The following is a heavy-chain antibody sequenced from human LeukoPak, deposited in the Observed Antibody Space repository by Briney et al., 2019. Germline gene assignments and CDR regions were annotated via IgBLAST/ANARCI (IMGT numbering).Heavy chain of an antibody. CDR2: INHSGST. CDR3: ARGEDIVVVPAAMIYYGMDV. CDR1: GGSFSGYY. J-gene: IGHJ6*02. V-gene: IGHV4-34*01. D-gene: IGHD2-2*01. Sequence: TSETLSLTCAVYGGSFSGYYWSWIRQPPGKGLEWIGEINHSGSTNYNPSLKSRVTISVDTSKNQFSLKLSSVTAADTAVYYCARGEDIVVVPAAMIYYGMDVWGQGTTVTVSS.